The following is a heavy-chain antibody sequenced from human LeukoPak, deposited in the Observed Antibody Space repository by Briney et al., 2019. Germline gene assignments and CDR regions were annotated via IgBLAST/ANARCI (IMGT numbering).Heavy chain of an antibody. CDR2: ISAYNGNT. V-gene: IGHV1-18*01. J-gene: IGHJ3*02. CDR3: ATSITMIVVVPAAYAFDI. CDR1: GGTFSSYG. Sequence: ASVKVSCKASGGTFSSYGISWVRQAPGQGLEWMGWISAYNGNTNYAQKLQGRVTMTTDTSTSTAYMELRSLRSDDTAVYYCATSITMIVVVPAAYAFDIWGQGTMVTVSS. D-gene: IGHD3-22*01.